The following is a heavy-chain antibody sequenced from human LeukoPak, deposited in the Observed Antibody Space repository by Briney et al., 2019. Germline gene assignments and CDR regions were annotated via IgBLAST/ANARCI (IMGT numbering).Heavy chain of an antibody. J-gene: IGHJ6*02. CDR2: IWYDGSNK. V-gene: IGHV3-33*01. CDR3: AGDRVVVTWSGMDV. Sequence: GGSLRLSCAASGFTFSSYGMHWVRQAPGKGLEWVAVIWYDGSNKYYADSVKGRFTISRDNSKNTLYLQMNSLRAEDTAVYYCAGDRVVVTWSGMDVWGQGTTVTVSS. D-gene: IGHD3-22*01. CDR1: GFTFSSYG.